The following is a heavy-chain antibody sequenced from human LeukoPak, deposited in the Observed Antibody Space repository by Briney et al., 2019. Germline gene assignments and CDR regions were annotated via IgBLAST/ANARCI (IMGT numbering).Heavy chain of an antibody. D-gene: IGHD3-22*01. J-gene: IGHJ6*03. CDR1: GFTFSTYA. CDR2: IGGSDGRT. V-gene: IGHV3-23*01. CDR3: AKDSSSYDWGYMDV. Sequence: GGSLRLSCAASGFTFSTYAMSWVRQAPGKGLEWVSFIGGSDGRTRYADSVKGRFTISRHNSKNTLYLEMNSLRAEDTAVYYCAKDSSSYDWGYMDVWGKGTTVTISS.